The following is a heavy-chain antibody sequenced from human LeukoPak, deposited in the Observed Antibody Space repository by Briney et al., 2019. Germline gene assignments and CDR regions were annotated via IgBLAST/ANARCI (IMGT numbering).Heavy chain of an antibody. V-gene: IGHV1-2*02. Sequence: ASVKVSCKASRDIFTSYYIHWVRQAPGQGLEWMGWINPDSGGTKYAQKFQGRVTMTSDTSISTAYMELTRLRSDDTAVYYCAKSAEVYSSASSGDYWGQGTLVTVSS. CDR3: AKSAEVYSSASSGDY. D-gene: IGHD6-19*01. CDR2: INPDSGGT. J-gene: IGHJ4*02. CDR1: RDIFTSYY.